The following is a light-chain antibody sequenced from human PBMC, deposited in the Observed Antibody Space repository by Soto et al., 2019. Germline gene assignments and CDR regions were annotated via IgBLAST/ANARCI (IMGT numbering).Light chain of an antibody. CDR2: KAS. V-gene: IGKV1-5*03. J-gene: IGKJ1*01. CDR1: QSISSR. Sequence: DIQMTQSPSTLSASVGDRVTISCRASQSISSRLAWYQQKPGKAPNLLIYKASTLESGVPSRFSGSGSETEFTLTITSLRPEDSATYYCQQRNSYPRTFGQGTKVDIK. CDR3: QQRNSYPRT.